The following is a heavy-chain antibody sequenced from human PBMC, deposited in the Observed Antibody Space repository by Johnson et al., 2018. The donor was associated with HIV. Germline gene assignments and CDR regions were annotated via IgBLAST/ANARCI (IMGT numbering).Heavy chain of an antibody. Sequence: QVQLVESGGGVVQPGRSLRLSCAASGFTFSSYAMHWVRQAPGKGLEWVAVISYDGSNKYYADSVKGRFTISRDNSRNSLYLQKNRRRAEDTAMCYCTTELVGARGPNAFDIWGQGTMVTVSS. J-gene: IGHJ3*02. D-gene: IGHD1-26*01. CDR1: GFTFSSYA. CDR2: ISYDGSNK. CDR3: TTELVGARGPNAFDI. V-gene: IGHV3-30*04.